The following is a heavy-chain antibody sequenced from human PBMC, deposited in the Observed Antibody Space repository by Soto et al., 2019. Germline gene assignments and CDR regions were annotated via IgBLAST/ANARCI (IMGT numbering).Heavy chain of an antibody. Sequence: KPSETLSRTCAVSGYSISSGYYWGWILQPPGKGLEWIGSIYHSGSTYYNPSLKSRVTISVDTSKNQFSLKLSSVTAADTAVYYCARDRPDIVVVVAATQGSRCFDPWGQGTLVTVSS. J-gene: IGHJ5*02. V-gene: IGHV4-38-2*02. CDR1: GYSISSGYY. CDR2: IYHSGST. D-gene: IGHD2-15*01. CDR3: ARDRPDIVVVVAATQGSRCFDP.